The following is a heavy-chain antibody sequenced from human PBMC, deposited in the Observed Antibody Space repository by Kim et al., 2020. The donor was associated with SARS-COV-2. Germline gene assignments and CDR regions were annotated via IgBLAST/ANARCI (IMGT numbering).Heavy chain of an antibody. CDR3: ARDPPLDYSNSGHNYLDY. V-gene: IGHV3-7*03. Sequence: GGSLRLSCAASGFTFSSYWMSWVRQASGKGLEWVANIKQDGSEKYYVDSVKGRFTISRDNAKNSLYLQMNSLRAEDTAVYYCARDPPLDYSNSGHNYLDYWGQGTLVTVSS. D-gene: IGHD4-4*01. CDR1: GFTFSSYW. J-gene: IGHJ4*02. CDR2: IKQDGSEK.